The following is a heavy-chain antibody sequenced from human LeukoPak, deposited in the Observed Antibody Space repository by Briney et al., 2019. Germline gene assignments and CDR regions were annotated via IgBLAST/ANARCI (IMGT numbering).Heavy chain of an antibody. J-gene: IGHJ6*02. CDR3: TTDGDSGSGSFGGGGQYYYYGMDV. D-gene: IGHD3-10*01. V-gene: IGHV3-15*01. Sequence: GGSLRLSCAASGVTFSNAWMSWVRQAPGKGLEWVGRIKSKTDGGTTDYAAPVKDRFTISRDDSKNTLYLQMNSLRTEGTGVYHCTTDGDSGSGSFGGGGQYYYYGMDVWGQGTTVTVSS. CDR1: GVTFSNAW. CDR2: IKSKTDGGTT.